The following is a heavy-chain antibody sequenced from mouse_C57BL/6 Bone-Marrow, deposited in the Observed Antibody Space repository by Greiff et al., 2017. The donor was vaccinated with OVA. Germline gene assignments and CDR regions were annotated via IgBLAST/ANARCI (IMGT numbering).Heavy chain of an antibody. CDR3: ARDGPYCDY. V-gene: IGHV5-4*01. CDR1: GFTFSSYA. J-gene: IGHJ2*01. Sequence: EVQVVESGGGLVKPGGSLKLSCAASGFTFSSYAMSWVRQTPEKRLEWVATISDGGSYTYYPDNVKGRFTISRDNAKNNLYLQMSHLKSEDTAMYYCARDGPYCDYWGQGTTLTVPS. CDR2: ISDGGSYT.